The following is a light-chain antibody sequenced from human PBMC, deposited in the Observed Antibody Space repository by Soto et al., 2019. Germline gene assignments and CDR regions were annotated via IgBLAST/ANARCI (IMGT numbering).Light chain of an antibody. CDR1: QGISNY. CDR3: QKYNSAPWT. V-gene: IGKV1-27*01. Sequence: DIQMTQSPSSLSASVGDRVTITCRAIQGISNYLAWYHQKPGKVPKLLIYAASTLQSGVPSRFSGSGSGTDFTLTISSLQPEDVATYYCQKYNSAPWTFGQGTKVEIK. J-gene: IGKJ1*01. CDR2: AAS.